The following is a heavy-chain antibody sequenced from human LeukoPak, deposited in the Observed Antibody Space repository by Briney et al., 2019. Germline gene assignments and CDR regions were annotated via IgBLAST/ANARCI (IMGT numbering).Heavy chain of an antibody. Sequence: RASVKVSCKASGGIFSSYAINWVRQAPGQGLEWMGRIIPIFGTANNAQKFQGRVTITADKSTRTAYMELSSLRSEDTALYCCAKGSRLREGGSYRFWGQGTLVTVSS. D-gene: IGHD3-16*02. V-gene: IGHV1-69*06. CDR3: AKGSRLREGGSYRF. J-gene: IGHJ4*02. CDR1: GGIFSSYA. CDR2: IIPIFGTA.